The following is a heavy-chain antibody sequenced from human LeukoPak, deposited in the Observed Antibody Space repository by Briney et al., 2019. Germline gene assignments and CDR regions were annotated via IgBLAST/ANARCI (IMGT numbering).Heavy chain of an antibody. Sequence: GASVKVSCKASGNIFTNYHLHWVRLAPGRGLEWMGAVYTDGGTITNTRSFQDRVTMPREVSTRTVYMELSSLNSEDTAVYYCATEAPGSYRFDNWGQEILVTVSS. CDR3: ATEAPGSYRFDN. J-gene: IGHJ4*02. D-gene: IGHD3-10*01. CDR1: GNIFTNYH. CDR2: VYTDGGTI. V-gene: IGHV1-46*01.